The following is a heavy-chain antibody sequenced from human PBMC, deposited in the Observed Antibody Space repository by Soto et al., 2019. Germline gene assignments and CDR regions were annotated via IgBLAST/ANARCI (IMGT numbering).Heavy chain of an antibody. CDR1: GHTFTGHY. CDR3: ASTTLYSDILTGYYTPGSYYGMDV. V-gene: IGHV1-2*04. CDR2: INPNSGGT. J-gene: IGHJ6*02. Sequence: GASVKASCKASGHTFTGHYMHWVRQAPGQGLEWMGWINPNSGGTNYAQTFQGWVTMTRDTCISTAYMELSRLRSDDTAVYYCASTTLYSDILTGYYTPGSYYGMDVWGQGTTVTVSS. D-gene: IGHD3-9*01.